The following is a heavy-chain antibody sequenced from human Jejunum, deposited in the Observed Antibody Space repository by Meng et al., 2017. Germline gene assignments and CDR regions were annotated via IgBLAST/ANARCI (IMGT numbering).Heavy chain of an antibody. CDR3: ARDSETYPTYFDY. CDR2: ISDSGTT. J-gene: IGHJ4*02. D-gene: IGHD5-24*01. V-gene: IGHV4-61*03. CDR1: GGSVSSGFYY. Sequence: GPLPESGPGLVMPSETLVLTCTVSGGSVSSGFYYWSWIRQPPGKGLEWIGYISDSGTTNYNPSLKSRVTMSVDTSKNHFSLKLTSVTAADTAVYFCARDSETYPTYFDYWGQGTLVTVSS.